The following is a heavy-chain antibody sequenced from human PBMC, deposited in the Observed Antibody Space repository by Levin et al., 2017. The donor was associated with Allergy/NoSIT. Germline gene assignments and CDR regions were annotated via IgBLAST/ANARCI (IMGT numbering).Heavy chain of an antibody. V-gene: IGHV1-69*01. J-gene: IGHJ4*02. CDR3: ARGDYYGSGSYYKGFDY. Sequence: KISCKASGGTFSSYAISWVRQAPGQGLEWMGGIIPIFGTANYAQKFQGRVTITADESTSTAYMELSSLRSEDTAVYYCARGDYYGSGSYYKGFDYWGQGTLVTVSS. CDR2: IIPIFGTA. CDR1: GGTFSSYA. D-gene: IGHD3-10*01.